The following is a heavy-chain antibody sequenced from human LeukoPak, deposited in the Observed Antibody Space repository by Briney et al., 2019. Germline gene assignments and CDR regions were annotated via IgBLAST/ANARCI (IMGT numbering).Heavy chain of an antibody. CDR2: IYWNDDK. V-gene: IGHV2-5*01. D-gene: IGHD3-3*01. CDR3: AHLYYDFWSGYYTGIAFDI. J-gene: IGHJ3*02. CDR1: GFSLSTSGVG. Sequence: SGPTLVKPTQTLMLTCTFSGFSLSTSGVGVGWIRQPPGKALEWLALIYWNDDKRYSPSLKSRLTITKDTSKNQVVLTMTNMDPVDTATYYCAHLYYDFWSGYYTGIAFDIWGQGTMVTVSS.